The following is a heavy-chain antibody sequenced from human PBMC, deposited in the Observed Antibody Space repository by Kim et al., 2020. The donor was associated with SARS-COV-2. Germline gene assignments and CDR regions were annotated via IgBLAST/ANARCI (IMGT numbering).Heavy chain of an antibody. CDR3: ARDSTQHEVAGNFDY. V-gene: IGHV3-21*01. J-gene: IGHJ4*02. D-gene: IGHD6-19*01. Sequence: DSVKGRFTNSRDNAKNSLYLQMNSLRAEATAVYYCARDSTQHEVAGNFDYWGQGTLVTVSS.